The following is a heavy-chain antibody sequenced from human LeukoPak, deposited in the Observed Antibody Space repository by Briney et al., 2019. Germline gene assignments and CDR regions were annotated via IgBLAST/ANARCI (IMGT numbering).Heavy chain of an antibody. D-gene: IGHD6-13*01. J-gene: IGHJ3*02. CDR3: ARDREQLSRAFDI. Sequence: QPGGSLRLSCAVYGFTFDDYAMHWVRQAPGKGLEWVSGINTDGSSTSYADSVKGRFTFSRDNAKNTLYLQMNSLRAEDTAVYYCARDREQLSRAFDIWGQGTMVTVSS. CDR1: GFTFDDYA. V-gene: IGHV3-74*01. CDR2: INTDGSST.